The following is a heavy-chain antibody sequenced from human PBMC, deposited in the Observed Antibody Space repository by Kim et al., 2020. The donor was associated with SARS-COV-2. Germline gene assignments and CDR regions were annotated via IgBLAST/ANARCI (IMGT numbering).Heavy chain of an antibody. J-gene: IGHJ4*02. Sequence: YYAASGEGRFTSSRDNSKNTLYLAMNSLRADDTAVYYCASQYSGYGGFDYWGQGTLVTVSS. D-gene: IGHD5-12*01. V-gene: IGHV3-33*01. CDR3: ASQYSGYGGFDY.